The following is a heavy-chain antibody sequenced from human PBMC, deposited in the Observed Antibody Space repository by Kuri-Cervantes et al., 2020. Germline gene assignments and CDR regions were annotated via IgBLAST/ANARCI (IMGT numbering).Heavy chain of an antibody. V-gene: IGHV3-48*04. CDR2: ISSSGSTI. Sequence: GESLKISCAASGFTFSSYAMSWVRQAPGKGLEWVSYISSSGSTIYYADSVKGRFTISRDNAKNSLYLQMNSLRAEDTAVYYCARDRGDGYNFWGQGTLVTVSS. J-gene: IGHJ4*02. D-gene: IGHD5-24*01. CDR1: GFTFSSYA. CDR3: ARDRGDGYNF.